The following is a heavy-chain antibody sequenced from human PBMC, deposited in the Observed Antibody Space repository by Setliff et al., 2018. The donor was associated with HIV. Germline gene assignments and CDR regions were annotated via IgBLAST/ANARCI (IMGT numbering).Heavy chain of an antibody. D-gene: IGHD2-15*01. J-gene: IGHJ4*02. Sequence: SETLSLTCTVSGGSIRSSSSYWGWICRPPGKGLEWIGIIYSSGSTYYKPSLKSLVTISVDTSKNQFSLKLNSVTAADTAMYYCARVVDADYLDYWGQGTPVTVSS. CDR3: ARVVDADYLDY. CDR2: IYSSGST. CDR1: GGSIRSSSSY. V-gene: IGHV4-39*01.